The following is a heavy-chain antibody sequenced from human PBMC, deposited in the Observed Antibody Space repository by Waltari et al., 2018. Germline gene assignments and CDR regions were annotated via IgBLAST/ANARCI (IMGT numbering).Heavy chain of an antibody. J-gene: IGHJ4*02. V-gene: IGHV3-53*01. Sequence: EVQLVESGGNLIQPGGSLRLSCSASGFTVRTNFISWVRQAPGKGLEGVSIIYSGGNTYYAGSVKGRFTISRDNYKNMVYLERNSLRAEDTAVYYCAKQSPSYTRGWYPLESWGPGTLVTVSP. CDR2: IYSGGNT. D-gene: IGHD6-19*01. CDR1: GFTVRTNF. CDR3: AKQSPSYTRGWYPLES.